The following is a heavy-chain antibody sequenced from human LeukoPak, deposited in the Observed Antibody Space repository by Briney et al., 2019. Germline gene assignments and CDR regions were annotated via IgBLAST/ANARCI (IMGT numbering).Heavy chain of an antibody. CDR3: ARGNFDWSYFDN. CDR2: ISGSGSST. D-gene: IGHD3-9*01. V-gene: IGHV3-23*01. J-gene: IGHJ4*02. Sequence: GGSLRLSCAASGLTFSSYAMSWVRQAPGKGLEWVSPISGSGSSTYYADSVKGRFTISRDNSKNTLYLQMNSLREEDTAVYYCARGNFDWSYFDNWGQGTLVTVSS. CDR1: GLTFSSYA.